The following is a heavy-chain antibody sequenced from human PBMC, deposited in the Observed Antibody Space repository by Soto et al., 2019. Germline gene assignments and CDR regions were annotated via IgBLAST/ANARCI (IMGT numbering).Heavy chain of an antibody. Sequence: ASVKVSCKASGYSFTNYYMHWVRQAPGQGLEWMGIINPSGGSTSYAQKLQGRVTMTRDTSTSTVYMELSSLRSEDTAVYYCARDERFPSSGMDVWGQGTTVTVSS. V-gene: IGHV1-46*04. D-gene: IGHD2-21*01. J-gene: IGHJ6*02. CDR2: INPSGGST. CDR1: GYSFTNYY. CDR3: ARDERFPSSGMDV.